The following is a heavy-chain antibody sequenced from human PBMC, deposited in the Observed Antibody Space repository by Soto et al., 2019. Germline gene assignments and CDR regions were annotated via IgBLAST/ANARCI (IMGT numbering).Heavy chain of an antibody. J-gene: IGHJ4*02. V-gene: IGHV3-11*01. CDR3: ARADPRAAEDYFDY. CDR2: ISSSGSTI. CDR1: GFTFSDYY. D-gene: IGHD6-13*01. Sequence: PGGSLRLSCAASGFTFSDYYMSWIRQAPGKGLEWVSYISSSGSTIYYADSVKGRFTISRDNAKNSLYLQMNSLRAEDTAVYYCARADPRAAEDYFDYWGQGTLVTVSS.